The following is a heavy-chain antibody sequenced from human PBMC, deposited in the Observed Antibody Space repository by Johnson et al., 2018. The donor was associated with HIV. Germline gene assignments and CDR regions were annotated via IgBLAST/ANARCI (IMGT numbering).Heavy chain of an antibody. D-gene: IGHD1-26*01. J-gene: IGHJ3*02. CDR2: ISSNGGST. V-gene: IGHV3-64*01. CDR3: AKGSTDYSGSYPRDAFDI. Sequence: VQLVESGGGLVQPGGSLRLSCAASGFTFSSYAMHWVRQAPGKGLEYVSAISSNGGSTYYANSVKGRFTISRDNSKNTLFLQMNSLRAEDTAVYYCAKGSTDYSGSYPRDAFDIWGQGTMVTVSS. CDR1: GFTFSSYA.